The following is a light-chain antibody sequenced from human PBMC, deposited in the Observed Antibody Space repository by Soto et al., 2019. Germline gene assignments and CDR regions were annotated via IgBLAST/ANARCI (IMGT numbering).Light chain of an antibody. J-gene: IGKJ1*01. Sequence: IVMAQSPSTLSVSPGERGTLSCRASQSVSSNLAWYQQKPGQAPRLLIYSASTRATGIPDRFSASGSGTDFTLTISRLEPEDSAVYYCQQYGSSPTWTFGQGTKVDIK. CDR2: SAS. CDR1: QSVSSN. CDR3: QQYGSSPTWT. V-gene: IGKV3-20*01.